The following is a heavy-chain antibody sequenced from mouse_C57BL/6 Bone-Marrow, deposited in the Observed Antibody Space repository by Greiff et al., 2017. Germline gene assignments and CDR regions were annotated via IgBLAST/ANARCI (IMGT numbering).Heavy chain of an antibody. CDR1: GFNIKDDY. Sequence: VQLQQSGAELVRPGASVKLSCTASGFNIKDDYMHWVKQRPEQGLEWIGWIDPENGDTEYASKFQGKATITADASSTTAYLQLSSLTSEDTAVYYCTTHGGYSYYFDYWGQGTTLTVSS. J-gene: IGHJ2*01. D-gene: IGHD2-3*01. CDR3: TTHGGYSYYFDY. CDR2: IDPENGDT. V-gene: IGHV14-4*01.